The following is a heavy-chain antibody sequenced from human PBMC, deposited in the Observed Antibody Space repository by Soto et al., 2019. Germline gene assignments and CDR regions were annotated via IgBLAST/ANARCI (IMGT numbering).Heavy chain of an antibody. CDR2: IYYSGST. CDR3: ARVSIDSSGFRFDY. Sequence: WETLSLTCTVSGGSISSYYWSWIRQPPGKGLEWIGYIYYSGSTNYNPSLKSRVTISVDTSKNQFSLKLSSVTAADTAVYYCARVSIDSSGFRFDYWGQGTLVTVSS. V-gene: IGHV4-59*01. J-gene: IGHJ4*02. CDR1: GGSISSYY. D-gene: IGHD3-22*01.